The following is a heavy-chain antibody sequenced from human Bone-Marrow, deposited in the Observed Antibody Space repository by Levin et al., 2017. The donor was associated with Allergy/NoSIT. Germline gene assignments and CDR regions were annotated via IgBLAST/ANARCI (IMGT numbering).Heavy chain of an antibody. V-gene: IGHV3-23*01. CDR2: ISSSGRT. CDR3: GKGGYAFWNGYSMDV. J-gene: IGHJ6*02. Sequence: GGSLRLSCAASGFTFSSFAMTWVRQAPGKGLEWVSAISSSGRTYHADSVEGRFTISRDNSKNTVYLQMNSLRVEDTAVYYCGKGGYAFWNGYSMDVWGQGTTVTVSS. CDR1: GFTFSSFA. D-gene: IGHD3-3*01.